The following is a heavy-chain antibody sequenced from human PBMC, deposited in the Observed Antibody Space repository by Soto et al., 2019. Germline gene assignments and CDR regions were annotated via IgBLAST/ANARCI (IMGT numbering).Heavy chain of an antibody. CDR2: ISGSGGST. Sequence: GGSLRLSCAASGFTFSSYAMSWFRQAPGKGLEWVSAISGSGGSTYYADSVKGRFTISRDNSKNTLYLQMGSLRAEDMAVYYCARDSVLYYGDYVGAFDIWGQGTTVTVS. CDR3: ARDSVLYYGDYVGAFDI. CDR1: GFTFSSYA. J-gene: IGHJ3*02. V-gene: IGHV3-23*01. D-gene: IGHD4-17*01.